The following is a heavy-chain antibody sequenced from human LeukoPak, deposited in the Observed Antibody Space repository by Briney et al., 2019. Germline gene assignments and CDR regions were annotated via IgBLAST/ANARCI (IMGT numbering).Heavy chain of an antibody. Sequence: SSETLSLTCTVSGGSISSSSYYWSWIRQPAGMGLEWIGRIYTSGSTNYNPSLKSRVTMSVDTSKNQFSLKLSSVTAADTAVYYCAKGDPFRAGWFDPWGQGILVTVSS. J-gene: IGHJ5*02. CDR2: IYTSGST. CDR1: GGSISSSSYY. D-gene: IGHD6-13*01. V-gene: IGHV4-61*02. CDR3: AKGDPFRAGWFDP.